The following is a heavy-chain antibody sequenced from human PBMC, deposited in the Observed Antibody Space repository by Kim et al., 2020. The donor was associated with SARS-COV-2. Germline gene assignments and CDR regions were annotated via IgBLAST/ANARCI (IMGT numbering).Heavy chain of an antibody. J-gene: IGHJ6*02. D-gene: IGHD3-10*01. Sequence: KFQGRVTITRDTSASTAYMELSSLRSEDTAVYYCARSGSGTGYYGMDVWGQGTTVTVSS. V-gene: IGHV1-3*01. CDR3: ARSGSGTGYYGMDV.